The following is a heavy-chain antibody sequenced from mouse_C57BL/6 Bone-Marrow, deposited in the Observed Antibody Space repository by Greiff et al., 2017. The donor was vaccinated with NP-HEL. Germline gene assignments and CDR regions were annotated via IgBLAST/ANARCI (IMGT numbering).Heavy chain of an antibody. CDR2: INPNNGGT. V-gene: IGHV1-26*01. J-gene: IGHJ3*01. CDR1: GYTFTDYY. D-gene: IGHD2-10*02. CDR3: ARPYDSGPLGFAY. Sequence: EVKLQQSGPELVKPGASVKISCKASGYTFTDYYMNWVKQSHGKSLEWIGDINPNNGGTSYNQKFKGKATLTVDKSSSTAYMELRSLTSEDSAVYYCARPYDSGPLGFAYWGQGTLVTVSA.